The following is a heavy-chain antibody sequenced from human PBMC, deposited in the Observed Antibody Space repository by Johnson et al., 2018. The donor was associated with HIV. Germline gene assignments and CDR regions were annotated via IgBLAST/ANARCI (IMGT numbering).Heavy chain of an antibody. J-gene: IGHJ3*02. D-gene: IGHD5-24*01. CDR3: ARPSLKDGYNYGGGFDI. Sequence: VLLVESGGGVVQPGRSLRLSCAASEFSFSNYWMTWVRQAPGKGLEWVANINQDGRNRYYVASVQGRFTISRDNAQNSLYLQMNSLRGEDTAVYYCARPSLKDGYNYGGGFDIWGQGTMVTVSS. CDR1: EFSFSNYW. V-gene: IGHV3-7*05. CDR2: INQDGRNR.